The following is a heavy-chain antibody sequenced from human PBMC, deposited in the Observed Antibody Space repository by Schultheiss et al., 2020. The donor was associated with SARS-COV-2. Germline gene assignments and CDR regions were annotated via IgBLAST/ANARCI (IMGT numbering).Heavy chain of an antibody. CDR2: IGSDGSST. D-gene: IGHD5-18*01. J-gene: IGHJ5*01. Sequence: GGSLRLSCAGSGFTFSSYWMHWVRQAPGKGLVWVSRIGSDGSSTNYADSVKGRFTISRDNAKNTLYLQMNSLRAEDTAFYYCARNRTAMLDSWGQGTLVTVSS. CDR1: GFTFSSYW. V-gene: IGHV3-74*01. CDR3: ARNRTAMLDS.